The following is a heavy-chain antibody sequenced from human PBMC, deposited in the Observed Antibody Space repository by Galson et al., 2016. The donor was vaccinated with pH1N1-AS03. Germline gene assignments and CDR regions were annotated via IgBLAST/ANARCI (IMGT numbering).Heavy chain of an antibody. CDR3: ARFYFEFLLEVVAVTGTEMGAFDI. CDR2: LDHSGST. Sequence: SETLSLTCAVSGGSISSGYWWSWVRQPPGEGLEWIGELDHSGSTNYNPSLKTRVTISFDTSSNEFSLNLRSVTAADTAVYYCARFYFEFLLEVVAVTGTEMGAFDIWGQGTVVTVSS. CDR1: GGSISSGYW. J-gene: IGHJ3*02. D-gene: IGHD6-19*01. V-gene: IGHV4-4*02.